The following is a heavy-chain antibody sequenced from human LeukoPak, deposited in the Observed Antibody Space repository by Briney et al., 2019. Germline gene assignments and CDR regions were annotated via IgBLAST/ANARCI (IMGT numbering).Heavy chain of an antibody. CDR2: IYYSGST. CDR1: GGSISSYY. V-gene: IGHV4-59*08. CDR3: ARQGAIGSPFDY. D-gene: IGHD2-15*01. Sequence: SETLSLTCTVSGGSISSYYWSWIRQPPGKGLEWIGYIYYSGSTNYNPSLKSRVTISVDMSKNQFSLKLSSVTAADTAVYYCARQGAIGSPFDYWGQGTLVTVSS. J-gene: IGHJ4*02.